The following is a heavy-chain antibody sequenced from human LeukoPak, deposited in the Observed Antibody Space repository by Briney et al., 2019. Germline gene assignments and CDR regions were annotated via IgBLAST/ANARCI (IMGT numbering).Heavy chain of an antibody. CDR1: GGSFGGYY. J-gene: IGHJ4*02. V-gene: IGHV4-34*01. CDR3: ARGRESDCSSTSCYDEFDY. CDR2: INHSGST. Sequence: SETLSLTCAVYGGSFGGYYWSWSRQPPGKGLEWIGEINHSGSTNYKPSLKSRVTISVDTSKNQFSLKLSSVTAADTAVYYCARGRESDCSSTSCYDEFDYWGQGTLVTVSS. D-gene: IGHD2-2*01.